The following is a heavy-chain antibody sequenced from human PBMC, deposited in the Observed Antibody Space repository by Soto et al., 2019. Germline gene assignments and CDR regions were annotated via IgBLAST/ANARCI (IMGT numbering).Heavy chain of an antibody. CDR1: GGSISSSSFH. D-gene: IGHD4-4*01. Sequence: SETLSLTCTVSGGSISSSSFHWGWIRQPPGKGLEWIGSIYYSGSTYYSPSLKSRVTISVDTSKNQFSLKLSSVTAADTAVYYCARHPSNFWFDPWGQGTLVTVSS. V-gene: IGHV4-39*01. J-gene: IGHJ5*02. CDR2: IYYSGST. CDR3: ARHPSNFWFDP.